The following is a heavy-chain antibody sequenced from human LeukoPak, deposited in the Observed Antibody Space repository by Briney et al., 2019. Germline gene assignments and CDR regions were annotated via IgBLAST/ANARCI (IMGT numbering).Heavy chain of an antibody. D-gene: IGHD1-1*01. CDR2: IWYDGSNK. CDR1: GFTFSSYG. J-gene: IGHJ4*02. V-gene: IGHV3-30*02. CDR3: ATERRQIDY. Sequence: GGSLRLSCAASGFTFSSYGMHWVRQAPGKGLEWVAFIWYDGSNKYYADSVKGRFTISRDNSKNTLYLQMNSLRAEDTAVYYCATERRQIDYWGQGTLVTVSS.